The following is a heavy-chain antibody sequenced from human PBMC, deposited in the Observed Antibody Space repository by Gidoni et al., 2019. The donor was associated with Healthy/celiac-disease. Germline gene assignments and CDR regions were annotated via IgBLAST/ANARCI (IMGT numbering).Heavy chain of an antibody. CDR3: ARDMGPNWNYHPSYYGMDV. CDR2: IYYSGST. V-gene: IGHV4-31*03. J-gene: IGHJ6*02. D-gene: IGHD1-7*01. CDR1: GGSISSGGYY. Sequence: QVQLQESGPGLVKPSQTLSLTCTVSGGSISSGGYYWSWIRQHPGKGLEWIGYIYYSGSTYYNPSLKSRVTISVDTSKNQFSLKLSSVTAADTAEYYCARDMGPNWNYHPSYYGMDVWGQGTTVTVSS.